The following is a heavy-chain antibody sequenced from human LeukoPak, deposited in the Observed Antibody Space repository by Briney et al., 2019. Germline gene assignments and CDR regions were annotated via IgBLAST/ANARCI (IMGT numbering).Heavy chain of an antibody. V-gene: IGHV1-69*04. Sequence: GASVKVSCKASGGTFSSYAISWVRQAPGQALEWMGRIIPILGIANYAQKFQGRVTITADKSTSTAYMELSSLRSEDTAVYYCARHDSSGYYLNYWGQGTLVTVSS. CDR2: IIPILGIA. D-gene: IGHD3-22*01. CDR1: GGTFSSYA. CDR3: ARHDSSGYYLNY. J-gene: IGHJ4*02.